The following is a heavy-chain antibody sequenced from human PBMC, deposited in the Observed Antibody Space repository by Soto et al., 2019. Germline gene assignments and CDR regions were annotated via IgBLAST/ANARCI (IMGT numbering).Heavy chain of an antibody. CDR2: ISAYNGNT. D-gene: IGHD3-10*01. J-gene: IGHJ5*02. CDR1: GYTFTSYG. Sequence: ASVKVSCKASGYTFTSYGISWVRQAPGQGLEWMGWISAYNGNTNYAQKLQGRVTMTTDTSTSTAYMELRSLRSDDTAVYYCARANRVLLWFGATFPPRTNWFDPWGQGTLVTVSS. V-gene: IGHV1-18*01. CDR3: ARANRVLLWFGATFPPRTNWFDP.